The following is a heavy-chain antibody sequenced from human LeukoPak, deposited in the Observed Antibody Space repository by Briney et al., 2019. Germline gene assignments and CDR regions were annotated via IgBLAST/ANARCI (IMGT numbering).Heavy chain of an antibody. V-gene: IGHV3-21*01. CDR1: GFTFSSYS. J-gene: IGHJ4*02. D-gene: IGHD2-15*01. Sequence: GGSLRLSCAASGFTFSSYSMHWVRQAPGKGLEWVSSISSSSSYIYYADSVKGRFTISRDNAKNSLYLQMNSLRAEDTAVYYCARDPWEDIVVVVAATPDYWGQGTLVTVSS. CDR3: ARDPWEDIVVVVAATPDY. CDR2: ISSSSSYI.